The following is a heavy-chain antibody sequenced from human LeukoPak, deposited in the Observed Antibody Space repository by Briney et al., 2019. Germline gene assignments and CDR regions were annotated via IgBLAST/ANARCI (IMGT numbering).Heavy chain of an antibody. J-gene: IGHJ5*02. D-gene: IGHD1-14*01. CDR1: AFTFSSYA. CDR3: AKPVEPDSQTRLDP. CDR2: IWFDGSNK. V-gene: IGHV3-30*04. Sequence: PGGSLRLSCAASAFTFSSYAMHWVRQAPGKGLEWVAFIWFDGSNKYHADSVKGRFTISRDNSKNTLYLQMNNLRVEDTAVYYCAKPVEPDSQTRLDPWGQGTLVTVSS.